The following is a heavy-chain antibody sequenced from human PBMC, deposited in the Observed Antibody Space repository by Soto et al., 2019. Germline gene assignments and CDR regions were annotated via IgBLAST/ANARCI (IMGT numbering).Heavy chain of an antibody. V-gene: IGHV4-59*01. D-gene: IGHD3-16*01. CDR1: ASCFSKYY. J-gene: IGHJ4*02. CDR3: ASVTFGGIVLAK. CDR2: IYLNGNT. Sequence: LSLTXTVSASCFSKYYFTWILQPPGKGLEWIGYIYLNGNTKYNPSLEGRLTISIDTSKKELSLKLTSVTAADAAVYYCASVTFGGIVLAKWGQGTLVKVYS.